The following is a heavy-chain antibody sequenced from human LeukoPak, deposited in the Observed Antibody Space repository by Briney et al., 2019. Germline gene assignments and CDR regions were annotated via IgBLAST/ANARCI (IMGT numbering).Heavy chain of an antibody. D-gene: IGHD3/OR15-3a*01. Sequence: PGGSLRLSCTTSTFTFSYYWMGWVRQAPGKGLEWVASIKEDGSLIDYVDSVKGPFTISRDNAKNSLYLHMNNLRAEDTAVYYCARVGHGNHFEYWGQGTLVAVSS. CDR2: IKEDGSLI. J-gene: IGHJ4*02. V-gene: IGHV3-7*05. CDR1: TFTFSYYW. CDR3: ARVGHGNHFEY.